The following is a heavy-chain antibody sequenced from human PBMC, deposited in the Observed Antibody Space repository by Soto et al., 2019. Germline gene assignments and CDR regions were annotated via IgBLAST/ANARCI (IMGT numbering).Heavy chain of an antibody. CDR2: IYWDDDK. J-gene: IGHJ4*02. CDR1: GFSLSTSGVG. CDR3: AHTLWVGKFPDFDY. Sequence: QITLKESGPTLVKPTQTLTLTCTFSGFSLSTSGVGVGWIRQPPGKALEWLALIYWDDDKRYSPSLKTRLTITKDTSKNQVVRTMTNMDPVDTATYYCAHTLWVGKFPDFDYWRQGTLVTVSS. V-gene: IGHV2-5*02. D-gene: IGHD3-10*01.